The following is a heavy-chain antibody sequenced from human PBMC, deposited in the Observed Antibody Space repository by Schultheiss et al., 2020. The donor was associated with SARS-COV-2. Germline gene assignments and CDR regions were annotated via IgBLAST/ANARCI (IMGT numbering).Heavy chain of an antibody. CDR3: ARGWNREQYFDY. CDR1: GGTFSSYT. J-gene: IGHJ4*02. Sequence: KVSCKASGGTFSSYTISWVRQAPGQGLEWMGIIYPGDSDTRYSPSFQGQVTISADKSISTAYLQWSSLKASDTAMYYCARGWNREQYFDYWGQGTLVTVSS. CDR2: IYPGDSDT. D-gene: IGHD1-1*01. V-gene: IGHV5-51*01.